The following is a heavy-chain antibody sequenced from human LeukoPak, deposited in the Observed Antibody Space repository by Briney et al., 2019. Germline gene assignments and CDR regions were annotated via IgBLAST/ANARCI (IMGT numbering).Heavy chain of an antibody. CDR2: IYYSGST. Sequence: PSETLSLTCTVSDGSISSYYWSWIRQPPGKGLEWIGYIYYSGSTNYNPSLKSRVTISVDTSKNQFSLKLSSVTAADTAVYYCARAPQLWTHFDYWGQGTLVTVSS. D-gene: IGHD5-18*01. J-gene: IGHJ4*02. CDR1: DGSISSYY. V-gene: IGHV4-59*01. CDR3: ARAPQLWTHFDY.